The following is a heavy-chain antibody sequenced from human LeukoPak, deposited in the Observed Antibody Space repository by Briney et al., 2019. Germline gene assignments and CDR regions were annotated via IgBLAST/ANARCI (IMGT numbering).Heavy chain of an antibody. CDR2: IYPGDSDT. D-gene: IGHD2-2*01. J-gene: IGHJ6*03. CDR1: GYSFTSYW. Sequence: GESLKISCKGSGYSFTSYWIGWVRQMPGKGLEWMGIIYPGDSDTRYSPSFQGQVTTSADKSISTAYLQWSSLKASDTAMYYCARSSTSYYYYMDVWGKGTTVTVSS. V-gene: IGHV5-51*01. CDR3: ARSSTSYYYYMDV.